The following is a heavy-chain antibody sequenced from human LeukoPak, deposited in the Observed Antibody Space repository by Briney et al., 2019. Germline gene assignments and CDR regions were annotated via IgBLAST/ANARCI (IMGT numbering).Heavy chain of an antibody. CDR2: ISAYSGDT. CDR3: ARAPSFGDYGGDY. Sequence: ASVKVSCKASGYNFTSYGISWVRQAPGQGLEWVGWISAYSGDTNYAQKLQGRLTMTTDTSPGTAYLELRSLTSADTAVYYCARAPSFGDYGGDYWGQGTLVTVSS. CDR1: GYNFTSYG. D-gene: IGHD4-17*01. J-gene: IGHJ4*02. V-gene: IGHV1-18*01.